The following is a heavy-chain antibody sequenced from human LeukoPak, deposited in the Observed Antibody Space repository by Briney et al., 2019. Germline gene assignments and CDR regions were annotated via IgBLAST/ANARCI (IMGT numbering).Heavy chain of an antibody. V-gene: IGHV3-23*01. J-gene: IGHJ4*02. CDR1: GFSLSGYW. D-gene: IGHD6-13*01. CDR3: AKDRQQLANLDY. CDR2: ICGSGDTT. Sequence: GGSLRLSCAASGFSLSGYWMHGVRQAPGKGLLWVSGICGSGDTTYYADSVEGRFTISRDNSKNTLYLQMNSLRVEDTAVYYCAKDRQQLANLDYWGQGTLVTVSS.